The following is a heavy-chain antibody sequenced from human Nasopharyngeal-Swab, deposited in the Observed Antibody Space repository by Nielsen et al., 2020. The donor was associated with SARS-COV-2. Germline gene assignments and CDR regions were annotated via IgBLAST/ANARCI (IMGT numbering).Heavy chain of an antibody. CDR1: GFTFSGSA. D-gene: IGHD3-10*01. J-gene: IGHJ6*02. V-gene: IGHV3-73*01. CDR2: IRSTANSYAT. CDR3: TSNQGITMVRGAAPRYYYYGMDV. Sequence: GESLKISCAASGFTFSGSAMHWGRQASGKGLEWVGRIRSTANSYATASAASVKGRFTTSSDDSKNTADLQMNSLKTEDTAVYYCTSNQGITMVRGAAPRYYYYGMDVWGQGTTVTVSS.